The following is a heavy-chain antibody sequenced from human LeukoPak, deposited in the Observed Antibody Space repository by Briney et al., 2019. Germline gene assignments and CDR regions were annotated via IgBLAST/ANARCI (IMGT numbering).Heavy chain of an antibody. D-gene: IGHD3-10*01. V-gene: IGHV7-4-1*02. J-gene: IGHJ4*02. CDR1: GYTFTTYA. Sequence: ASVKVSCKASGYTFTTYAMNWVRQAPGQGLEWMGWINTNTGNPTYAQGFTGRFVFSLDTSVSTAYLQISSLKAEDTAVYYCARDNEIWFGELWRYYFDYWGQGTLVTVSS. CDR3: ARDNEIWFGELWRYYFDY. CDR2: INTNTGNP.